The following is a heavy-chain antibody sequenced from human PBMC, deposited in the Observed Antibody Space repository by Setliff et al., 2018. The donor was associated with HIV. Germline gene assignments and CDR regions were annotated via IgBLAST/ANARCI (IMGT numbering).Heavy chain of an antibody. CDR2: ISYDGSRI. V-gene: IGHV3-30*03. CDR1: GFTFRDFA. CDR3: ARDLPLSGREGEFDY. Sequence: GGSLRLSCVASGFTFRDFAMYWVRQAPGKGLEWLSAISYDGSRIHYADSVKGRFTISRDNSKNTLYLQVNSLRPEDTAVYYCARDLPLSGREGEFDYWGQGTQVTVSS. J-gene: IGHJ4*02. D-gene: IGHD6-19*01.